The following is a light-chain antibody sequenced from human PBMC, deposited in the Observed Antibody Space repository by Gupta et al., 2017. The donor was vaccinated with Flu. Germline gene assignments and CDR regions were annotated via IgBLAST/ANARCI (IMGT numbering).Light chain of an antibody. CDR3: QEYKSYSRT. V-gene: IGKV1-5*03. CDR1: QSISTW. Sequence: DIQMTQSPSTLSTSVGDRVIITCRASQSISTWLAWYQQKPGKAPQLLIYQASTLQSGVSSRFRGSGSGTEFTLTISSLQPDDLATYYCQEYKSYSRTFGQGTKVEIK. CDR2: QAS. J-gene: IGKJ1*01.